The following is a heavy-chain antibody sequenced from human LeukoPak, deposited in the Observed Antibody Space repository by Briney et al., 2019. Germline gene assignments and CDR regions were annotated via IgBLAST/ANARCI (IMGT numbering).Heavy chain of an antibody. V-gene: IGHV4-59*08. J-gene: IGHJ4*02. CDR1: GDSITHYY. D-gene: IGHD2-8*01. CDR2: IYYNGNT. CDR3: ARHVLGDYDY. Sequence: PDRLSPTCTLSGDSITHYYWSWIRQPPGKGLEWIGYIYYNGNTYYNPPLRSRVTMSVDTPKKQFSLSLNSMTAADTAVYYCARHVLGDYDYWGQGTLVTVSS.